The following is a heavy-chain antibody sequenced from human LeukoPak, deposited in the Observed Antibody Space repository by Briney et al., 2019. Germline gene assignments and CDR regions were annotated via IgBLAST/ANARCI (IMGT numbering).Heavy chain of an antibody. D-gene: IGHD3-3*01. CDR3: ASVSRGVEVDAFDI. CDR1: GYIFITHW. J-gene: IGHJ3*02. V-gene: IGHV5-51*01. CDR2: IYPGSSET. Sequence: GESLKISCKGSGYIFITHWIGWVRQMPGKGLEWMGIIYPGSSETTYSPSFQGQVTISADKSISTAYLQWSSLKASDSAMYYCASVSRGVEVDAFDIWGQGTMVTVSS.